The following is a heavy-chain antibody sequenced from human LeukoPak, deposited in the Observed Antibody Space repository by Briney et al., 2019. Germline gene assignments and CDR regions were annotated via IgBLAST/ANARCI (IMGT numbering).Heavy chain of an antibody. CDR2: MNPNTGNT. Sequence: GASVKVSCKASGYTFTTYDLNWVRQAAGQGLEWMGWMNPNTGNTHFAQKFQGRVTFTRNTSISTAYMVLSSLTSDDTAVYFCVRSQRQWDHNWFAPWGQGTLVTVSS. J-gene: IGHJ5*02. V-gene: IGHV1-8*03. CDR1: GYTFTTYD. D-gene: IGHD1-26*01. CDR3: VRSQRQWDHNWFAP.